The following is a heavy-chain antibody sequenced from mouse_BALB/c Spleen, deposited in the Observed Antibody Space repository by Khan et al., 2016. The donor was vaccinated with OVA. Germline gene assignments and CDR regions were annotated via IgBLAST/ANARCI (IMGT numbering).Heavy chain of an antibody. V-gene: IGHV3-2*02. J-gene: IGHJ2*01. CDR1: GYSITSDYA. Sequence: EVQLQESGPGLVKPSQSLSLTCTVTGYSITSDYAWNWIRQFPGNKLEWMGYTSYSGRTSYNPSLKSRISITRDTSKNQFFLQLNSVTTEDAATYDCARSVTSTTVVATDFDYWGQGTTLPLSS. D-gene: IGHD1-1*01. CDR2: TSYSGRT. CDR3: ARSVTSTTVVATDFDY.